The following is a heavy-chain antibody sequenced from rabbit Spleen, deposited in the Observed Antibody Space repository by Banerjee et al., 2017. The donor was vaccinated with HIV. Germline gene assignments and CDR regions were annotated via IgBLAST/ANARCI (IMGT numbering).Heavy chain of an antibody. V-gene: IGHV1S40*01. Sequence: QSLEESGGDLVRPGASLTLTCTASGFSFSDRDVMCWVRQAPGKGLEWIACINTATGKAVYASWAKGRFTISKTSSTTVTLQMTSLTAADTATYFCARDLTVVIGWNFNLWGPGTLVTVS. CDR3: ARDLTVVIGWNFNL. J-gene: IGHJ4*01. D-gene: IGHD1-1*01. CDR1: GFSFSDRDV. CDR2: INTATGKA.